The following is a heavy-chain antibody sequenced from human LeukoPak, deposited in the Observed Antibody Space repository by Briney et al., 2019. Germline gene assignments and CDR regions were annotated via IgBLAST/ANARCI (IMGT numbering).Heavy chain of an antibody. D-gene: IGHD6-19*01. CDR3: AREGIAVAGPSKRPFDY. J-gene: IGHJ4*02. Sequence: GGSLRLSCAASGFTSSSYGMHWVRQAPGKGLEWVAVIWYDGSNKYYADSVKGRFTISRDNSKNTLYLQMNSLRAEDTAVYYCAREGIAVAGPSKRPFDYWGQGTLVTVSS. CDR2: IWYDGSNK. CDR1: GFTSSSYG. V-gene: IGHV3-33*01.